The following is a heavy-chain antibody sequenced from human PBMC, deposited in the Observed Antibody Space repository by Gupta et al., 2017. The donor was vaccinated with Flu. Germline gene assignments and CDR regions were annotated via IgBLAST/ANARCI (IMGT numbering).Heavy chain of an antibody. CDR1: GFSFGSYA. J-gene: IGHJ4*02. CDR3: AGYGDFAS. D-gene: IGHD4-17*01. V-gene: IGHV3-30-3*01. CDR2: ISYDGGSI. Sequence: QEQLVESGGGVVQPGRSLRLSCAASGFSFGSYAMYWVRQAPGKGLEWVAVISYDGGSIDYADSVKGRFTISRDNSKNTLYLQMNSLRADVTAVYYCAGYGDFASWGQGALVTVSS.